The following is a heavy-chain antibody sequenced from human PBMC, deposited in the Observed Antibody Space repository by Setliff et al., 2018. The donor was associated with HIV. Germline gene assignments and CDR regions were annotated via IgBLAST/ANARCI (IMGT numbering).Heavy chain of an antibody. CDR2: INAGNGNT. J-gene: IGHJ5*02. V-gene: IGHV1-3*01. D-gene: IGHD6-13*01. CDR1: GYTFTSYA. CDR3: VRVMYSDGAINWLDP. Sequence: AASVKVSCKASGYTFTSYAMHWVRQAPGQRLEWMGWINAGNGNTKYSQKFQGRVTMTRNTSIRTAYMELSSLRSEDTAIYYCVRVMYSDGAINWLDPWGQGILVTVSS.